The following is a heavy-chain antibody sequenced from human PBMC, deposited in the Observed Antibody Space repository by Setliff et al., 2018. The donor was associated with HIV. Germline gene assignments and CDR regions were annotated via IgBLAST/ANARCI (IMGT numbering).Heavy chain of an antibody. Sequence: ASVKVSCKASGYTFIHYDVSWVRRAPGQGLEWMGWINVNNGNTNYAQKFQGRVTMTTDTSTTTVYMELRSLRSDDTAVYYCARVVRGVIQSAKTFDYWGQGTLVTSPQ. J-gene: IGHJ4*02. D-gene: IGHD2-21*01. CDR3: ARVVRGVIQSAKTFDY. V-gene: IGHV1-18*01. CDR2: INVNNGNT. CDR1: GYTFIHYD.